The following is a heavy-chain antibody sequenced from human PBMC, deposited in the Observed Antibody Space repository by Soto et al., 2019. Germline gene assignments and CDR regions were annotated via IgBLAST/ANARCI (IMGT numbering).Heavy chain of an antibody. D-gene: IGHD3-10*01. CDR1: GYKFINRY. J-gene: IGHJ4*02. CDR2: INPNGGGT. Sequence: QVQLVQSGAEVKKPGASVKVSCKASGYKFINRYIHWVRQAPGVGLEWMGMINPNGGGTDYALKFQGRVTMTTDTYASLVHMELSSLRSEDTAVYFCARDSSASATSYSFDYWGQGTLVTVSS. V-gene: IGHV1-46*01. CDR3: ARDSSASATSYSFDY.